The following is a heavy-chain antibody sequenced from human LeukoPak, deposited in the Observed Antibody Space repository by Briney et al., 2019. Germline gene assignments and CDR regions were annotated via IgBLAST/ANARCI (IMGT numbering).Heavy chain of an antibody. V-gene: IGHV3-30-3*01. CDR3: ARDSRVAVAGTFDY. CDR1: GFTFSSYA. Sequence: GGSPRLSCAASGFTFSSYAMHWVRQAPGKGLERVAVISYDGSNKYYADSVKGRFTISRDNSKNTLYLQMNSLRAEDTAVYYCARDSRVAVAGTFDYWGQGTLVTVSS. J-gene: IGHJ4*02. D-gene: IGHD6-19*01. CDR2: ISYDGSNK.